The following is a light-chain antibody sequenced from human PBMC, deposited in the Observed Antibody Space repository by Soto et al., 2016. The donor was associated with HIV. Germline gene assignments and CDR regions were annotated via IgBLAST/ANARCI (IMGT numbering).Light chain of an antibody. Sequence: DIQMTQSPSSVSASVGDRVTITCRASQSISNWLAWYQQKPGKPPKLLIHDASNLETGIPSRFSGGGSGTHFTFTISSLQPEDIGTYYCQHFDNLPLAFGGGPRWR. V-gene: IGKV1-33*01. CDR1: QSISNW. CDR3: QHFDNLPLA. J-gene: IGKJ4*01. CDR2: DAS.